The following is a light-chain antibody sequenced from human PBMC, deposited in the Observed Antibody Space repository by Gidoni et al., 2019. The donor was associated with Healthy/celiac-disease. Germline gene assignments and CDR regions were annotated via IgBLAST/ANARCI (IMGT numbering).Light chain of an antibody. J-gene: IGKJ2*01. CDR1: QSVSSN. CDR3: QQYNNWPPKYT. V-gene: IGKV3-15*01. CDR2: GAS. Sequence: EIVMTQSPATLSVSPGERATLTCRASQSVSSNLAWYQQKPGQAPRLLIYGASTRATGIPARVSGSGSVTEFTLTISSLQSEDFAVYYCQQYNNWPPKYTFGQGTKLEIK.